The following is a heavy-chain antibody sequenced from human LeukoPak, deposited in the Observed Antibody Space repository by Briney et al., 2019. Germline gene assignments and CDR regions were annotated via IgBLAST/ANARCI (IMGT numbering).Heavy chain of an antibody. V-gene: IGHV1-8*01. CDR2: MNPNSGNT. J-gene: IGHJ4*02. CDR1: GHTFTSHD. Sequence: ASVKVSCKASGHTFTSHDINWVRQATGQGLEWMGWMNPNSGNTGNAQKFQGRVTMTRNTSISTAYMELSSLRSEDTAVYYCARGRRDSRQFDYWGQGTLVTVSS. CDR3: ARGRRDSRQFDY. D-gene: IGHD3-10*01.